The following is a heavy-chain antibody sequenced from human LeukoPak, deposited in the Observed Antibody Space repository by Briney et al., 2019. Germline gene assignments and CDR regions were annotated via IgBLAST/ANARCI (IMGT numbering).Heavy chain of an antibody. CDR3: ARDENQWLVPYYYYGMDV. V-gene: IGHV1-46*01. CDR1: GYTFTSYY. Sequence: ASVKVSCKASGYTFTSYYMHWVRQAPGQGLEWMGINNPSGGSTSYAQKFQGRVTMTRDTSTSTVYMELSSLRSEDTAVYYCARDENQWLVPYYYYGMDVWGQGTTVTVSS. J-gene: IGHJ6*02. CDR2: NNPSGGST. D-gene: IGHD6-19*01.